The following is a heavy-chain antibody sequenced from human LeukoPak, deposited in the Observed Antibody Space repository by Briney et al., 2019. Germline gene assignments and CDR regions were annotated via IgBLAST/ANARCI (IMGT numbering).Heavy chain of an antibody. CDR3: ARDVREDYDFWGGRLYDFGTYMDV. V-gene: IGHV3-21*01. J-gene: IGHJ6*03. D-gene: IGHD3-3*01. CDR1: GFAFSTYD. CDR2: ISGGSTYI. Sequence: GGSLRLSCTASGFAFSTYDMNWVRQAPGKGLEWVSSISGGSTYIYYIDSVKGRFTISRDNAKNSLYLQMESLSAEDTAVYYCARDVREDYDFWGGRLYDFGTYMDVWGKGTTVTVSS.